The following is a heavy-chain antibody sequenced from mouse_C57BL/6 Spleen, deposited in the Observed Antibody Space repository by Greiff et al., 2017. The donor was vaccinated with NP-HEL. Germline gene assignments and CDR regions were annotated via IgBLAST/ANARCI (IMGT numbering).Heavy chain of an antibody. V-gene: IGHV5-17*01. J-gene: IGHJ1*03. Sequence: EVKLMESGGGLVKPGGSLKLSCAASGFTFSDYGMHWVRQAPEKGLEWVAYISSGSSTIYYADTVKGRFTISRDNAKNTLFLQMTSLRSKDTAMYYCARSYYYGSSYGDWYFDVWGTGTTVTVSS. D-gene: IGHD1-1*01. CDR3: ARSYYYGSSYGDWYFDV. CDR1: GFTFSDYG. CDR2: ISSGSSTI.